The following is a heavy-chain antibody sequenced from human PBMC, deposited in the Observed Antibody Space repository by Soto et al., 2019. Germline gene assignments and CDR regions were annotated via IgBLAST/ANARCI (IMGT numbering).Heavy chain of an antibody. D-gene: IGHD3-9*01. Sequence: SETLSLTCTVSGGSISSSSYYWGWIRQPPGKGLEWIGSIYYSGSTYYNPSLKSRVTISVDTSKNQFSLKLSSVTAADTAVYYCARHPYDILTGFNLFAPWAQVTLVPVSS. CDR2: IYYSGST. J-gene: IGHJ5*02. CDR1: GGSISSSSYY. CDR3: ARHPYDILTGFNLFAP. V-gene: IGHV4-39*01.